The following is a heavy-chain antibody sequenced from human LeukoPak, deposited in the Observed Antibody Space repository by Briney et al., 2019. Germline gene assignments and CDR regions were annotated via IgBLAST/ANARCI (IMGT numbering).Heavy chain of an antibody. D-gene: IGHD6-13*01. CDR2: IYYSGSP. Sequence: SETLSLTCTVSGGSITSYYWSWIRQPPGKGLEWIGYIYYSGSPNYNPFLKSRVTISVDTSKNQFSLKLSSVTAADTAVYYCARLDLAGAGDFDYWGQGTLVTVSS. CDR3: ARLDLAGAGDFDY. V-gene: IGHV4-59*08. CDR1: GGSITSYY. J-gene: IGHJ4*02.